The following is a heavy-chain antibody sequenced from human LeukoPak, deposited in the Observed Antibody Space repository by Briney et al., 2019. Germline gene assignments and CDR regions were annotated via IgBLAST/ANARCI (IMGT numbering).Heavy chain of an antibody. D-gene: IGHD2-2*01. J-gene: IGHJ4*02. CDR1: GYTFTGYY. V-gene: IGHV1-2*02. CDR2: INPNDGGT. Sequence: ASVKVSCKASGYTFTGYYMHWVRQAPGQGLEWVGGINPNDGGTNSAQKFQGRVTMTRDTSISTVYMELSSLTSDDTAVYFCAGICSSSGCHLDYWGQGTPVTVSS. CDR3: AGICSSSGCHLDY.